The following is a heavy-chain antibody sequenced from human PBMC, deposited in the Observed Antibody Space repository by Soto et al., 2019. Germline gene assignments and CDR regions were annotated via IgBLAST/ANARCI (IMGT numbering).Heavy chain of an antibody. CDR1: GWSFSGYY. J-gene: IGHJ4*01. V-gene: IGHV4-34*01. CDR2: INHSGST. D-gene: IGHD3-3*01. Sequence: SETLTLTCAVYGWSFSGYYWNWIRQPPGKGLEWIADINHSGSTNYNASLKSRVTISIDTSKNKLSLKMNSLTAEDTAVYYCARERDDVWSAFIDYWGQGTLVTVSS. CDR3: ARERDDVWSAFIDY.